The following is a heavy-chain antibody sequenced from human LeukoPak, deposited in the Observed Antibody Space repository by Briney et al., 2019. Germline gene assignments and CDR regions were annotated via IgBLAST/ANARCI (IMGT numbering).Heavy chain of an antibody. V-gene: IGHV3-48*01. CDR1: GFTFSSYS. J-gene: IGHJ6*02. Sequence: GGSLRLSCAASGFTFSSYSMNWVRQAPGKGLEWVSYISSSSSTIYYADSVKGRFTISRDNAKNSLYLQMNSLRAEDTAVYYCARGIQPEHYYYGMDVWGQGTTVTVSS. D-gene: IGHD1-14*01. CDR2: ISSSSSTI. CDR3: ARGIQPEHYYYGMDV.